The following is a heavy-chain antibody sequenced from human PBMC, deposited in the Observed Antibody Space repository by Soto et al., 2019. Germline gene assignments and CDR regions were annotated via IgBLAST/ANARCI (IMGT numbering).Heavy chain of an antibody. D-gene: IGHD3-16*02. CDR1: GFTFSSYA. V-gene: IGHV3-30*18. J-gene: IGHJ4*02. CDR2: MSYDGNNQ. Sequence: QVQLVESGGGVVQPGRSLRLSCVASGFTFSSYAMHWVRQAAGKGLEWVAIMSYDGNNQYYAGSVKGRFTISRDNFKNTLYLQMNSLRAEDTAVYYCAKALGELSPESFDYWGQGILVTVSS. CDR3: AKALGELSPESFDY.